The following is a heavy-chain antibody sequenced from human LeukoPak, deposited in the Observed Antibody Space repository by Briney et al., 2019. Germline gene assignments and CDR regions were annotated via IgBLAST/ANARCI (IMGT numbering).Heavy chain of an antibody. V-gene: IGHV3-23*01. Sequence: PGRSLRLSCAASGFTFSLFAMHWVRQAPGKGLEWVSAISGSGGATYHADADSVKGRFTISRDNSKNALYLQINNLGAEDTAVYYCAKDGYNYDSSGHFDYWGQGTLVTVSS. CDR1: GFTFSLFA. D-gene: IGHD3-22*01. CDR2: ISGSGGAT. J-gene: IGHJ4*02. CDR3: AKDGYNYDSSGHFDY.